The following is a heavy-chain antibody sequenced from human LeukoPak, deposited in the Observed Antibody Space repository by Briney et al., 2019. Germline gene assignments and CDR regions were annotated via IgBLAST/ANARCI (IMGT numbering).Heavy chain of an antibody. Sequence: GGSLRLSCAASGFTFSSYSMNWVRQAPGKGLEWVANIKEDGTEKNLVDSVKGRFTISRDNTKNLLFLEMNNLRGDDTAIYYCVRESRPGGAMGLYHNLDYWGQGTLVAVSS. CDR1: GFTFSSYS. CDR2: IKEDGTEK. CDR3: VRESRPGGAMGLYHNLDY. J-gene: IGHJ4*02. V-gene: IGHV3-7*01. D-gene: IGHD1-1*01.